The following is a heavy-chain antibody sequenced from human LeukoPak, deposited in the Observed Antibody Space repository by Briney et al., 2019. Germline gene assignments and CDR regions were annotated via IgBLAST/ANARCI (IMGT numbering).Heavy chain of an antibody. Sequence: PSETLSLTCAVSGGSISSGGYSWSWIRQPPGKGLEWIGYIYHSGSTYYNPSLKSRVTISVDTSKNQFSLKLSSVTAADTAVYYCAIITRDNFDYWGQGTLVTVSS. CDR2: IYHSGST. CDR1: GGSISSGGYS. V-gene: IGHV4-30-2*01. CDR3: AIITRDNFDY. D-gene: IGHD1-14*01. J-gene: IGHJ4*02.